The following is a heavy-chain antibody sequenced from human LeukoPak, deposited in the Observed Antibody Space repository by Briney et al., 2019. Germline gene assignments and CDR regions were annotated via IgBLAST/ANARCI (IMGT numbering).Heavy chain of an antibody. CDR3: ARDQLGGHDAFDI. CDR1: GGSISSYY. D-gene: IGHD1-1*01. CDR2: IYYSGST. Sequence: SETLSLTCTVSGGSISSYYWSWIRQPPGKGLEWIGYIYYSGSTNYNPSLKSRVTISVDTSKNQFSLKLSSVTAADTAVYYFARDQLGGHDAFDIWGQGTMVTVSS. V-gene: IGHV4-59*01. J-gene: IGHJ3*02.